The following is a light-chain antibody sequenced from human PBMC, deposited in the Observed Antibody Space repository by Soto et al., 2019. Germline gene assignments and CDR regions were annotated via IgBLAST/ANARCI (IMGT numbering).Light chain of an antibody. Sequence: DIQMTQSTYSLSASVGDRVTITYQSRQIISSYLNWYQQKPGQAPKLRIYCASSSHSVVPSRFSGSGSGTDFTLTISSLQTEDFATYYCPTSYSIQSYTFGQGNKLDIK. J-gene: IGKJ2*01. V-gene: IGKV1-39*01. CDR3: PTSYSIQSYT. CDR2: CAS. CDR1: QIISSY.